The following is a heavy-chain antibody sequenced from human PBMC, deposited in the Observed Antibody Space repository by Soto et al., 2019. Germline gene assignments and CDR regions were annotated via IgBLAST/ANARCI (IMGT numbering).Heavy chain of an antibody. V-gene: IGHV2-5*01. CDR2: IYSNDHK. D-gene: IGHD1-26*01. CDR3: AHRQRVGIVTDGFDS. J-gene: IGHJ4*02. Sequence: QITLKESGPTLVKPTQALTLTCTFSGFSLTTSGVGVGWIRQPPGKALEWIAVIYSNDHKRYNSSLESRVRITTDTFKSQVVLTMTNMDSVYAARSFCAHRQRVGIVTDGFDSLSQGTQVTVTS. CDR1: GFSLTTSGVG.